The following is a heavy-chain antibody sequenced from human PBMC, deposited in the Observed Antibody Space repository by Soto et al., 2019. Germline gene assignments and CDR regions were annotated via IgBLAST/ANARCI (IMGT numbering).Heavy chain of an antibody. CDR2: ISYTGST. J-gene: IGHJ4*02. CDR3: ARISGAYGAIDF. Sequence: PSETLSLTCNVSGGSVNSVGYMWTWIRQPPGKGLEWIGYISYTGSTNYNPPLKSRLSISVDASKNRFSLKVSSMTSADSAVYYCARISGAYGAIDFWGQGTLVTVSS. D-gene: IGHD1-26*01. CDR1: GGSVNSVGYM. V-gene: IGHV4-61*03.